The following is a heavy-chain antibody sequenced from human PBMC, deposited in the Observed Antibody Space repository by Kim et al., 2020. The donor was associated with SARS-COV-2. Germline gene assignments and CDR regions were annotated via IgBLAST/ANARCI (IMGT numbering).Heavy chain of an antibody. CDR1: GYTFTGYY. Sequence: ASVKVSCKASGYTFTGYYMHWVRQAPGQGLEWMGWINPNSGGTNYAQKFQGRVTMTRDTSISTAYMELSRLRSDDTAVYYCARDPDSSGYYYTHFDYWGQGPLVTVSS. CDR2: INPNSGGT. J-gene: IGHJ4*02. V-gene: IGHV1-2*02. CDR3: ARDPDSSGYYYTHFDY. D-gene: IGHD3-22*01.